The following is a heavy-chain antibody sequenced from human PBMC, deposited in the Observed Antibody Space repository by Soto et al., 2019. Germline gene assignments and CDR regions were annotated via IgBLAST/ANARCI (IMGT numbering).Heavy chain of an antibody. D-gene: IGHD3-10*01. Sequence: SETLSLTCAASGGSIIGGGFSFICIRQPPGKGLEWIGYILHTGGTQYNPSLKSRVSMSVDKSKNQFSLHLTSVTAADTAVYYCARLQFGEGFDYWGQGALVTVSS. CDR3: ARLQFGEGFDY. CDR2: ILHTGGT. CDR1: GGSIIGGGFS. V-gene: IGHV4-30-2*01. J-gene: IGHJ4*02.